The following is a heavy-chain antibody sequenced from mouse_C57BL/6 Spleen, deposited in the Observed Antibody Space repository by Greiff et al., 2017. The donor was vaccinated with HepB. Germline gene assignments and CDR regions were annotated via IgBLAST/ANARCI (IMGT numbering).Heavy chain of an antibody. CDR3: ARYYSNDDWYFDV. Sequence: EVQLQQSGPELVKPGASVKISCKASGYTFTDYYMNWVKQSHGKSLEWIGDINPNNGGTSYNQKFKGKATLTVDKSSSTAYMELRSLTSEDSAVYYCARYYSNDDWYFDVLGTGTTVTVAS. V-gene: IGHV1-26*01. CDR2: INPNNGGT. J-gene: IGHJ1*03. D-gene: IGHD2-12*01. CDR1: GYTFTDYY.